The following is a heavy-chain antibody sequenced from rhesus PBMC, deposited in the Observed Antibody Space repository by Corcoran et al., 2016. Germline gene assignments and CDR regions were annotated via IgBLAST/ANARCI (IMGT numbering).Heavy chain of an antibody. J-gene: IGHJ2*01. V-gene: IGHV4S10*01. CDR2: IYGSSTST. D-gene: IGHD6-25*01. CDR1: GGSISDSDR. Sequence: QVQLQESGPGVVKPSETLSLTCAVSGGSISDSDRWSWIRQPPGKGLEWIGYIYGSSTSTNSNPSLKSRVTISKDTSKNQFSLKLSSVTAADTAVYYCARERGSEWYWYFDLWGPGTPITISS. CDR3: ARERGSEWYWYFDL.